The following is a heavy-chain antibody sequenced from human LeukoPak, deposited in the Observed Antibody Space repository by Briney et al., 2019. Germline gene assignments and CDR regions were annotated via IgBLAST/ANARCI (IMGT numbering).Heavy chain of an antibody. Sequence: GGSLRLSCAASGFTFSSYAMSWVRQGPGKGLEWVSTVSGSGGSTYYADSVKGRFTISRDNSKNTLYLQMNSLRAEDTAVYYCAKAYSSSWVNWFDPWGQGTLVTVSS. J-gene: IGHJ5*02. CDR3: AKAYSSSWVNWFDP. CDR2: VSGSGGST. CDR1: GFTFSSYA. V-gene: IGHV3-23*01. D-gene: IGHD6-13*01.